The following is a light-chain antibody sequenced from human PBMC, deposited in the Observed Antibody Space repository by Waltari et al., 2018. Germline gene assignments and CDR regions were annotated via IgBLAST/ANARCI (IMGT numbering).Light chain of an antibody. CDR1: QSITNK. V-gene: IGKV3-15*01. CDR2: GAS. J-gene: IGKJ4*01. Sequence: EIVMTQSPATLSVSPGEGATLSCRASQSITNKLAWYQQKPGQAPRLLIFGASTRATGVPARFSGSGSGTEFTLSISSLQSEDFAVYFCQHYNNLPLTFGGGTRV. CDR3: QHYNNLPLT.